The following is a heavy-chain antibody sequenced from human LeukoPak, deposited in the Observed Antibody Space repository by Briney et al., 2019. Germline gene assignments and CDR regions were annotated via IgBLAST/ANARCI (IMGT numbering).Heavy chain of an antibody. D-gene: IGHD2-2*01. V-gene: IGHV3-74*01. J-gene: IGHJ4*02. CDR1: GFTFSRYY. CDR2: INADGSST. Sequence: GGSLRLSCAASGFTFSRYYMHWVRQAPGKGLVWVSRINADGSSTNYADSVKGRFTISRGNAKNTLYLQMNSLRAEDTAVYYCARVSVCSSASCYSLFDYWGQGTLVTVSS. CDR3: ARVSVCSSASCYSLFDY.